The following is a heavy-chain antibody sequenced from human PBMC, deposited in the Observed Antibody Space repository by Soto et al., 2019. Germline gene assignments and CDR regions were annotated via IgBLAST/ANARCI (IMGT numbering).Heavy chain of an antibody. J-gene: IGHJ3*02. V-gene: IGHV2-5*02. CDR2: IYWDDDK. CDR1: GFSLSTSGVG. Sequence: SGPTLVNPTQTLTLTCTFSGFSLSTSGVGVGWIRQPPGKALEWLALIYWDDDKRYSPSLKSRLTITKDTSKNQVVLTMTNMDPVDTATYYCAHQFVDSSGWFEGRNAFDIWGQGTMVTVSS. CDR3: AHQFVDSSGWFEGRNAFDI. D-gene: IGHD6-19*01.